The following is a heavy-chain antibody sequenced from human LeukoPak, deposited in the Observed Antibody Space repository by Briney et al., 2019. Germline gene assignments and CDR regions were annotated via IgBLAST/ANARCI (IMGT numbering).Heavy chain of an antibody. D-gene: IGHD3-3*01. CDR1: GFNFVTYA. V-gene: IGHV3-23*01. Sequence: PGGPLRLSCAASGFNFVTYAMNWVRQAPGKGLEWVSVISNSGERTHYADSVKGRFTISRDNSKKMLFLQMDSLSAEDTATYYCAKGSVVYYDFWSGSYADYWGQGTLVTVSS. J-gene: IGHJ4*02. CDR3: AKGSVVYYDFWSGSYADY. CDR2: ISNSGERT.